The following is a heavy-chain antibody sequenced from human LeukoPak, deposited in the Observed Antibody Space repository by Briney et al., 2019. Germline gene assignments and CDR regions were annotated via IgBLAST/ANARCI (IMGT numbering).Heavy chain of an antibody. V-gene: IGHV3-74*01. CDR1: GFTFSSHW. Sequence: GGSLRLSCAASGFTFSSHWMHWVRQAPGKGLVWVSSINTDGSTTSYADSVKGRFTISRDNAKNTVYLQMNSLRADDTAVYYCARVLIAATGGDYWGQGTLVTVFS. CDR2: INTDGSTT. CDR3: ARVLIAATGGDY. J-gene: IGHJ4*02. D-gene: IGHD6-13*01.